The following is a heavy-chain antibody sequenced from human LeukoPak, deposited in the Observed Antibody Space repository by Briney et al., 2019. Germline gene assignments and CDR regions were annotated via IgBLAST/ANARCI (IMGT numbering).Heavy chain of an antibody. CDR1: GFTFSSYS. CDR2: ISSSSSYI. J-gene: IGHJ4*02. Sequence: GGSLRLSCAASGFTFSSYSMNWVRQAPGKGLEWVSSISSSSSYIYYADSVKGRFTISRDNAKNSLYLQMNSLRAEDTAMYYCARDFRFLDDYWGQGTLVTVSS. D-gene: IGHD3-3*01. CDR3: ARDFRFLDDY. V-gene: IGHV3-21*01.